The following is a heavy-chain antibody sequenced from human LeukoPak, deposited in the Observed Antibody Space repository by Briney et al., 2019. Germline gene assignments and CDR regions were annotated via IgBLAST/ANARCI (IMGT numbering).Heavy chain of an antibody. Sequence: GGSLRLSCVASGFTFRSYSMNWVRQAPGKGLEWVSSISGSSTYIYYADSVKGRFTISRDNANNSLYLQMNSLRADDTAVYYCARGVEPLAANTLAYWGQGTLVTASS. J-gene: IGHJ4*02. V-gene: IGHV3-21*04. CDR2: ISGSSTYI. CDR1: GFTFRSYS. D-gene: IGHD1-14*01. CDR3: ARGVEPLAANTLAY.